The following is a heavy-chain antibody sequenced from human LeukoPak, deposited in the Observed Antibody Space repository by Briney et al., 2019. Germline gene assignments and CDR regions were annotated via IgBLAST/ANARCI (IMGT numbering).Heavy chain of an antibody. Sequence: GESLKISCKGSGYSFTSYWIGWVRQMPGKGLEWMGIIYPGDSDTRYSPSFQGQVTISADKSISTAYLQWSSLKASDTAMYYCASPVRGGSAYDAFDIWGQGTMVTVSS. J-gene: IGHJ3*02. CDR3: ASPVRGGSAYDAFDI. CDR1: GYSFTSYW. D-gene: IGHD2-15*01. V-gene: IGHV5-51*01. CDR2: IYPGDSDT.